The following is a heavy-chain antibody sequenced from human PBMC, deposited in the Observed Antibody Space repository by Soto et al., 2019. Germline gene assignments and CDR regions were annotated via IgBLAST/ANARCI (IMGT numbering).Heavy chain of an antibody. CDR3: AGRDCMSTSCYYYYYYSMDV. CDR1: GGTFSSYA. CDR2: IIPIFGTV. J-gene: IGHJ6*02. V-gene: IGHV1-69*13. Sequence: SVQVSCKASGGTFSSYAISWVRQAPGQGLEWMGGIIPIFGTVNYAQKFQGRVTITADESTSTAYMELSGLRSEDTAVYYCAGRDCMSTSCYYYYYYSMDVWGQGTTVTASS. D-gene: IGHD2-2*01.